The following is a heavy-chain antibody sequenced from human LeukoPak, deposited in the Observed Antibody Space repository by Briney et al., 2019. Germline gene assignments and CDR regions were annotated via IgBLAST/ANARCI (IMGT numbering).Heavy chain of an antibody. CDR1: GGSFSGYY. Sequence: SETLSLTCAVYGGSFSGYYWSWIRQPPGKGLEWTGEINHSGSTNYNPSLKSRVTISVDTSKNQFSLKLSSVTAADTAVYYCASPSMVRGVYDAFDIWGQGTMVTVSS. J-gene: IGHJ3*02. CDR2: INHSGST. D-gene: IGHD3-10*01. V-gene: IGHV4-34*01. CDR3: ASPSMVRGVYDAFDI.